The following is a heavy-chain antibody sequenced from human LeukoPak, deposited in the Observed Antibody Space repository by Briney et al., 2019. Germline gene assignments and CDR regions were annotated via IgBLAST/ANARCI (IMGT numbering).Heavy chain of an antibody. CDR2: INHSGST. J-gene: IGHJ4*02. V-gene: IGHV4-34*01. CDR3: ARQTYYYGSGSTFVY. CDR1: GGSFSGYY. Sequence: SETLSLTCAVYGGSFSGYYWSWIRQPPGKGLEWIGEINHSGSTNYNPSLKSRVTISVDTSKSQFSLKLSSVTAADTAVYYCARQTYYYGSGSTFVYWGQGTLVTVSS. D-gene: IGHD3-10*01.